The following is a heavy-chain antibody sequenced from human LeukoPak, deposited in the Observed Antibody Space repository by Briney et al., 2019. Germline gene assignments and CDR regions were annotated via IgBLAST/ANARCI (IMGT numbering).Heavy chain of an antibody. Sequence: ASVKVSCKASGCTFTGYYMHWVRQAPGQGLEWMGWINPNSGGTNYAQKFQGRVTMTRDTSISTAYMELSRLRSDDTAVYYCARGAADFWSGYNQYYFDYWGQGTLVTVSS. J-gene: IGHJ4*02. CDR2: INPNSGGT. V-gene: IGHV1-2*02. CDR3: ARGAADFWSGYNQYYFDY. CDR1: GCTFTGYY. D-gene: IGHD3-3*01.